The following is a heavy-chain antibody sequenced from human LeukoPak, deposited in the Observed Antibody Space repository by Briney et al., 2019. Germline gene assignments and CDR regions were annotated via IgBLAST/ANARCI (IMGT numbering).Heavy chain of an antibody. CDR2: IHYSGST. Sequence: PSETLSLTCTVSGGSLSSYYWSWIRQPPGKGLEWIAYIHYSGSTKCNPSLRSRLTTSVDTPKNQFSLKLSSVTAADTAVYYCARHAREDGSGSHYNSWFDPWGQGTLVTVSS. D-gene: IGHD3-10*01. V-gene: IGHV4-59*08. CDR3: ARHAREDGSGSHYNSWFDP. J-gene: IGHJ5*02. CDR1: GGSLSSYY.